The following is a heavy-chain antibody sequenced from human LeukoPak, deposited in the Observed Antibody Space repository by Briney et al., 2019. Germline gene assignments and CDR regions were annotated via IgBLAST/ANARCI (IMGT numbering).Heavy chain of an antibody. CDR2: LYPGYSDT. CDR3: ARVVAGQNEEHFDY. D-gene: IGHD6-19*01. CDR1: GYTFTSYW. Sequence: GGSLQISCQGSGYTFTSYWIGWGRQVPGKGLEWMGILYPGYSDTRYRPSFQGQVTISADKSISTAYLQWSSLKASDTAMYYCARVVAGQNEEHFDYWGQGTLVTVSS. J-gene: IGHJ4*02. V-gene: IGHV5-51*01.